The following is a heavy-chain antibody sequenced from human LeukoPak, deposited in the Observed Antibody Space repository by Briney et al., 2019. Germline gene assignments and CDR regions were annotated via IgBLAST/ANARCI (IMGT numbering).Heavy chain of an antibody. V-gene: IGHV4-59*08. J-gene: IGHJ4*02. CDR1: GGSISSYY. Sequence: SETLSLTCTVSGGSISSYYWSWIRQPPGKGLEWIGYIYYSGSTNYNPSLKSRVTISVDTSKNQFSLKLSSVTTADTAVYYCAGPSIAAAEYWGQGTLVTVSS. CDR2: IYYSGST. D-gene: IGHD6-13*01. CDR3: AGPSIAAAEY.